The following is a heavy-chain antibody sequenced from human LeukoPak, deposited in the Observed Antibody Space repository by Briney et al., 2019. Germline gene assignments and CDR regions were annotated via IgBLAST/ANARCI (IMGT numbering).Heavy chain of an antibody. J-gene: IGHJ4*02. Sequence: PGGSLRLSCAASGFTFSTFAMIWVRQPPGKGLEWVSSIFPSGGEIHYADSVRGRFTISRDNSKSTLSLQMNSLRAEDTAVYYCARFGFHSSGWTRGEYYFDYWGQGTLVTVSS. CDR1: GFTFSTFA. CDR3: ARFGFHSSGWTRGEYYFDY. V-gene: IGHV3-23*01. D-gene: IGHD6-19*01. CDR2: IFPSGGEI.